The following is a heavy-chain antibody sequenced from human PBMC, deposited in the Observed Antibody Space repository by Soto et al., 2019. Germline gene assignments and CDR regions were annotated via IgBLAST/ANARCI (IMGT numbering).Heavy chain of an antibody. J-gene: IGHJ3*02. CDR3: ARVWATVTTAFDI. Sequence: SETLSLTCTVSGGSVSSGSYYWSWIRQPPGKGLEWIGYIYYSGCTNYNPSLKSRVTISVDTSKNQFSLKLSSVTAADTAVYYCARVWATVTTAFDIWGQGTMVTVSS. CDR2: IYYSGCT. D-gene: IGHD4-17*01. CDR1: GGSVSSGSYY. V-gene: IGHV4-61*01.